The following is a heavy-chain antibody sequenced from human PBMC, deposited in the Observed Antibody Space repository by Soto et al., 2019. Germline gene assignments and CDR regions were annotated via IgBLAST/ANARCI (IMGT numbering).Heavy chain of an antibody. CDR3: ARGLVVTAMKDWYFDL. Sequence: QVQLQESGPRLVKPSQTLSLTCTVSGGSINNDGYSWNWLRQHPGKGLEWIGYIYYSGSTYYNPYVKSRVSMSLDTSRNEFSLQLNSVTAAEPAVFSGARGLVVTAMKDWYFDLWGRGSLVTVSS. CDR1: GGSINNDGYS. V-gene: IGHV4-31*03. CDR2: IYYSGST. D-gene: IGHD5-18*01. J-gene: IGHJ2*01.